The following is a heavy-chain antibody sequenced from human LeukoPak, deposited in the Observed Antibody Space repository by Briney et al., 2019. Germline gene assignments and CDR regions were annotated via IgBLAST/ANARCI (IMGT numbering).Heavy chain of an antibody. J-gene: IGHJ4*02. CDR1: GYTFTSYY. CDR2: INTNTGNP. CDR3: ARGILVGATRGALDY. V-gene: IGHV7-4-1*02. D-gene: IGHD1-26*01. Sequence: ASVKVSCKASGYTFTSYYMHWVRQAPGQGLEWMGWINTNTGNPTYAQGFTGRFVFSLDTSVSTAYLQISSLKAEDTAVYYCARGILVGATRGALDYWGQGTLVTVSS.